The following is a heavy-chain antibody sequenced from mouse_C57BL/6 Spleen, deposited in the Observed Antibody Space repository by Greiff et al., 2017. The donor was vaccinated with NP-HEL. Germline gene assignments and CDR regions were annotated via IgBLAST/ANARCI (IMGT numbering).Heavy chain of an antibody. D-gene: IGHD1-1*01. Sequence: QVQLQQPGAELVRPGSSVKLSCKASGYTFTSYWMHWVKQRPIQGLEWIGNIDPSDSETPYNQKFKDKATLTVDKSSSTAYMQLSSLTSEDTAVYYCARVAGSSYFDYWGQGTTLTVSS. CDR2: IDPSDSET. J-gene: IGHJ2*01. V-gene: IGHV1-52*01. CDR1: GYTFTSYW. CDR3: ARVAGSSYFDY.